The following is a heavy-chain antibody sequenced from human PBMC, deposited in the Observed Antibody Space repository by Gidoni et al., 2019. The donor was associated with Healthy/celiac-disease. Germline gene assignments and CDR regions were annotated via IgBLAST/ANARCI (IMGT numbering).Heavy chain of an antibody. Sequence: QVQLQESGPGLVKPSETLSLTCPVSCGSISSYYWSWIRQPPGKGLEWIGYIYYSGSTNYNPSRKSRVTISVDTSKNQFSLKLSSVTAADTAVYYCARVRCSSTSCYTGLLFDYWGQGTLVTVSS. CDR2: IYYSGST. J-gene: IGHJ4*02. V-gene: IGHV4-59*01. CDR1: CGSISSYY. CDR3: ARVRCSSTSCYTGLLFDY. D-gene: IGHD2-2*02.